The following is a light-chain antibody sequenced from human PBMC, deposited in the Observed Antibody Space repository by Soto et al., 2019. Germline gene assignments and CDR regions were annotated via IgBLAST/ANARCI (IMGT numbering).Light chain of an antibody. CDR1: QSVSSY. CDR2: DAS. J-gene: IGKJ2*01. CDR3: QQRSNWPTLYT. V-gene: IGKV3-11*01. Sequence: EIVLTHSPATLSLSPGERATLSCRASQSVSSYLAWYQQKPGQAPRLLIYDASNRATGIPARFSGSGSGTDFALTISSLEPEDVAVYYCQQRSNWPTLYTFGQGTKLEIK.